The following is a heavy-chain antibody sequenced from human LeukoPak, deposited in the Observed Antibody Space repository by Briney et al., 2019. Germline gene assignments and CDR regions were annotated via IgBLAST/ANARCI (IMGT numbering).Heavy chain of an antibody. D-gene: IGHD6-19*01. CDR3: TRRRATSGWNHFDS. J-gene: IGHJ4*02. Sequence: GRSLRLSCVASGFTFDDYAMHWIRQAPGRGLEWVSGISWNSNKVGYADSVKGRFTISRDNAKNSLHLQMNSLRPEDTALYYCTRRRATSGWNHFDSWGQGTRVTVSS. CDR2: ISWNSNKV. CDR1: GFTFDDYA. V-gene: IGHV3-9*01.